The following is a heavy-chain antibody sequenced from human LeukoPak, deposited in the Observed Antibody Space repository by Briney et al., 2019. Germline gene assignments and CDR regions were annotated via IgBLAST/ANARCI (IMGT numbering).Heavy chain of an antibody. J-gene: IGHJ4*02. D-gene: IGHD4-23*01. CDR1: GFTFSSYG. CDR2: ISYDGSNK. CDR3: ARAAVVTSPFDY. Sequence: GGSLRLSCAASGFTFSSYGMHWVRQAPGKGLEWVAVISYDGSNKYYADSVKGRFTISRDNSKNTLYLQMNSLRAEDTAMYYCARAAVVTSPFDYWGQGTLVTVSS. V-gene: IGHV3-30*03.